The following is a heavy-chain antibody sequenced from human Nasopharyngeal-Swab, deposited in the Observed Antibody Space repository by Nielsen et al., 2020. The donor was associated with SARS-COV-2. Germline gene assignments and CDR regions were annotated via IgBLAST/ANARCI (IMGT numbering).Heavy chain of an antibody. CDR1: GFIVSSTY. J-gene: IGHJ4*02. CDR2: ISGSGGNT. Sequence: GGSLRLSCAVSGFIVSSTYMSWVRQAPGKGPEWVSAISGSGGNTYYADSVKGRFTISRDNSKNTVYLQMNSLRADDTALYYCADPPFSEYWGQGTLVTVSS. CDR3: ADPPFSEY. V-gene: IGHV3-23*01.